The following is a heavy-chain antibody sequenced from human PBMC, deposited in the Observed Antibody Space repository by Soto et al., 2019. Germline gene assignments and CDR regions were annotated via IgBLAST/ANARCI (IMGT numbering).Heavy chain of an antibody. CDR2: IIPIFGTA. CDR1: GGTFSSYA. CDR3: ARDLRITIFGVNYYYGMDF. J-gene: IGHJ6*02. Sequence: QVQLVQSGAEVKKPGSSVKVSCKASGGTFSSYAISWVRQAPGQGLEWMGGIIPIFGTANYAQKFQGRVTITADESTSTAYMELSSLRSEDTDVYYCARDLRITIFGVNYYYGMDFWGQGTTVTVSS. V-gene: IGHV1-69*01. D-gene: IGHD3-3*01.